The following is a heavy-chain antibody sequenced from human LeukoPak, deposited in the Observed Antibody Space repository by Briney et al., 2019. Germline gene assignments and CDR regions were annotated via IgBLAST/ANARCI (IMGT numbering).Heavy chain of an antibody. V-gene: IGHV4-34*12. CDR1: GGSFSTYY. J-gene: IGHJ5*02. CDR2: IIESGST. CDR3: ARLHYGDPTSWFDP. Sequence: SETLSLTCAVYGGSFSTYYWNWIRQPPGKGLEWIGEIIESGSTNYNPSLKSRVTMSVDTSKKQFSLRMTSVTAADTAVYYCARLHYGDPTSWFDPWGQGTLVTVSS. D-gene: IGHD2-21*02.